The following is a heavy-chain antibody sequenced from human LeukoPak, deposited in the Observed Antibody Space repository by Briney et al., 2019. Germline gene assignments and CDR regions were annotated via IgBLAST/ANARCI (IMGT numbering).Heavy chain of an antibody. J-gene: IGHJ4*02. D-gene: IGHD3-10*01. CDR2: ISWNSDFI. V-gene: IGHV3-9*01. CDR1: GFNFDDYT. CDR3: VKSHGAGRYYPLEY. Sequence: PGRSLRLSCAASGFNFDDYTMHWVRQPPGKGLEWVSGISWNSDFIVYGDSVKGRFTISRDNAKNSLYLQMNSLRTEDTALYYCVKSHGAGRYYPLEYWGQGTLLTVSS.